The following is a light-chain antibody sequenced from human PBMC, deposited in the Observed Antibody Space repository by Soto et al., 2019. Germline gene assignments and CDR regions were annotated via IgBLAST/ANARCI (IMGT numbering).Light chain of an antibody. V-gene: IGLV1-44*01. CDR3: GTWDDSLNGLYV. CDR2: SNT. Sequence: QTVVTQPPSASGTPGQRVTISCSGSNSNVGRNGVNWYQQLPGTAPKLLVYSNTQRPSGVPDRFSGSKSGTSASLAISGLQSEDEADYYCGTWDDSLNGLYVFGTGTKVTVL. CDR1: NSNVGRNG. J-gene: IGLJ1*01.